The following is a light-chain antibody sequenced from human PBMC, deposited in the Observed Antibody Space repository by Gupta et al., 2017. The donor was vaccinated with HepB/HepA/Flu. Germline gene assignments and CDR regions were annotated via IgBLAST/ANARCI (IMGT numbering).Light chain of an antibody. CDR2: GAS. CDR3: QQYGSSPYT. Sequence: IVLTQSPGTLSLSPRDRATLSCRASESVGSSYLAWYQQKPGQAPKLLIYGASSRATGIPDRFSGSGSGTDFTLTISRLEPEDFAVYYCQQYGSSPYTFGLGTKLEIK. J-gene: IGKJ2*01. CDR1: ESVGSSY. V-gene: IGKV3-20*01.